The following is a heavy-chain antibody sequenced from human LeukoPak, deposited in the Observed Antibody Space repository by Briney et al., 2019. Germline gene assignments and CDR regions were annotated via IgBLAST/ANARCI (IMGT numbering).Heavy chain of an antibody. D-gene: IGHD6-19*01. CDR2: IYYSGST. J-gene: IGHJ6*03. V-gene: IGHV4-39*07. CDR1: GGSISNSPYY. Sequence: SETLSLTCTVSGGSISNSPYYWGWIRQPPGKGLEWIGNIYYSGSTYYNPSLKSRVTISVDTSKNQFSLRLTSVTAADMAVYYCARGLSSSGWYRYYYYMDVWGKGTTVTISS. CDR3: ARGLSSSGWYRYYYYMDV.